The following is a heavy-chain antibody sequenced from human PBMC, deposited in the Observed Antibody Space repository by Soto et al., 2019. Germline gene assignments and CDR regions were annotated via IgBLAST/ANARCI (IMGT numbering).Heavy chain of an antibody. CDR3: AKDWPRTSSVTSDY. V-gene: IGHV3-23*01. CDR1: GFDFSTYA. D-gene: IGHD4-17*01. J-gene: IGHJ4*02. Sequence: EVHLLESGGTLIQPGGSLRLSCAASGFDFSTYAMTWVRQAPGKGLEWVSGITYSGDTTYYADSVKGRFTISRDNFKNTVYLQLNSLRPDDTAMYYCAKDWPRTSSVTSDYWGQGTLVTVSS. CDR2: ITYSGDTT.